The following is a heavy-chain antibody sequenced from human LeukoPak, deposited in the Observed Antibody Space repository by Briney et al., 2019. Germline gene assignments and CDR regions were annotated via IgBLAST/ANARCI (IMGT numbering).Heavy chain of an antibody. CDR3: ARVVLYGSGRLSWPNYGMDV. V-gene: IGHV1-2*02. CDR2: INPNSGGT. D-gene: IGHD3-10*01. CDR1: GYTFTGYY. Sequence: ASVKVSCKASGYTFTGYYMHWVRQAPGQGLEWMGWINPNSGGTNYAQKFQGRVTMTRDTSISTAYMELSRLRSDETAVYYCARVVLYGSGRLSWPNYGMDVWGQGTTVTVSS. J-gene: IGHJ6*02.